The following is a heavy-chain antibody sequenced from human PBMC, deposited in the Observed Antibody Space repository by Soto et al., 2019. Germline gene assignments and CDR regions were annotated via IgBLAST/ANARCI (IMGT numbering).Heavy chain of an antibody. CDR2: IYFSGST. D-gene: IGHD5-12*01. CDR1: GGSISSFY. J-gene: IGHJ4*02. V-gene: IGHV4-59*01. Sequence: PSETLSLTCTVSGGSISSFYWSWIRQPPGQGLEWIGYIYFSGSTDYNPSLKSRVTLSVDTSKNQFSLRLSSVTAADTAVYDCARGRTGYTEFDYWGQGNLVTFSS. CDR3: ARGRTGYTEFDY.